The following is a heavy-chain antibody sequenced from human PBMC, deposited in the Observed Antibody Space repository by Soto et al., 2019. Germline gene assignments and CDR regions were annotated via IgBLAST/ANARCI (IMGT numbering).Heavy chain of an antibody. Sequence: SETLSLTSTVSSDSISSRSYCWGWIRQPPGKGLEWIGNMCYSGNTYYNPSLKSRVTMSVDTSKNQFSLKLSSVTAADTAVYYCAALNNYEINWFDPWGQGTPVTVSS. J-gene: IGHJ5*02. CDR3: AALNNYEINWFDP. V-gene: IGHV4-39*01. D-gene: IGHD4-4*01. CDR1: SDSISSRSYC. CDR2: MCYSGNT.